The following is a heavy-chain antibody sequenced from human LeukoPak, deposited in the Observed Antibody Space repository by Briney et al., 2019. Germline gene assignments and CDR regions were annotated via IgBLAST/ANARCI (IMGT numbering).Heavy chain of an antibody. CDR2: INPNSGGT. D-gene: IGHD3-10*01. CDR3: ARDYYGSGSSPDDY. V-gene: IGHV1-2*02. Sequence: ASVKVSCKASGYTFTGYYMHWVRQAAGQGLEGMGWINPNSGGTKYAQKFQGRVTMTRDSSISTAYIELSRLRSDDTAVYCCARDYYGSGSSPDDYWGQGTLVTVSS. J-gene: IGHJ4*02. CDR1: GYTFTGYY.